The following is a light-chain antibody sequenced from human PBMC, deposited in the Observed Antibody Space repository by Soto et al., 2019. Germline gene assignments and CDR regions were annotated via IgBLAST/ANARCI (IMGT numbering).Light chain of an antibody. CDR1: QSVNNN. J-gene: IGKJ5*01. CDR3: QQYGTSPRT. Sequence: ETLMTQSPATLSVSPGERATLSCRASQSVNNNLAWYQQKPGQAPRLFIYGASSRATGIPDRFSGSGSGTDFTLTISRLEPEDFAVYICQQYGTSPRTFGQGTRLEIK. V-gene: IGKV3-20*01. CDR2: GAS.